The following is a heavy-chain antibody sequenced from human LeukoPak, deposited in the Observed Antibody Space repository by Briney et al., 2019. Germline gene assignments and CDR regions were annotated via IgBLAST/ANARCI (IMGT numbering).Heavy chain of an antibody. D-gene: IGHD2-21*01. CDR3: AKDRQEIHIVVVGDAFDI. V-gene: IGHV3-23*01. J-gene: IGHJ3*02. Sequence: PGGSLRLSCAASGFTFSSYGMSWVRQAPGKGLEWVSAISGSGGSTYYADSVKGRFTISRDNSKNTLYLQMNSLRAEDTAVYYCAKDRQEIHIVVVGDAFDIWGQGTMVTVSS. CDR2: ISGSGGST. CDR1: GFTFSSYG.